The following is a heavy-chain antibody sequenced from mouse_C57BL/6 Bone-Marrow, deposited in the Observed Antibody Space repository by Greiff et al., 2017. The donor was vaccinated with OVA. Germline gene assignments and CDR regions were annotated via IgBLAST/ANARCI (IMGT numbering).Heavy chain of an antibody. CDR3: ARHGYDYDDGWYYFDY. J-gene: IGHJ2*01. CDR2: ISSGGSYT. D-gene: IGHD2-4*01. Sequence: DVMLVESGGDLVKPGGSLKLSCAASGFTFSSYGMSWVRQTPDKRLEWVATISSGGSYTYYPDSVKGRFTISRDNAKNTLYLQMSSLKSEDTAMYYCARHGYDYDDGWYYFDYWGQGTTLTVSS. CDR1: GFTFSSYG. V-gene: IGHV5-6*02.